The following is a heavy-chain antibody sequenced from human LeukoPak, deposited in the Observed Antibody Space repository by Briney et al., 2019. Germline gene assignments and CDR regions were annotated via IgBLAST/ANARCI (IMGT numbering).Heavy chain of an antibody. V-gene: IGHV4-4*07. J-gene: IGHJ5*02. CDR1: GGSIRSYY. Sequence: NPSETLSLTCTVSGGSIRSYYWSWIRQPAGKGLEWIGRIYTSGSTNYNPSLKSRVTMSVDTSKNQFSLKLSSVTAADTAVYYCARDTPYCSSTSCSNTNWFDPWGQGTLVTVSS. D-gene: IGHD2-2*01. CDR2: IYTSGST. CDR3: ARDTPYCSSTSCSNTNWFDP.